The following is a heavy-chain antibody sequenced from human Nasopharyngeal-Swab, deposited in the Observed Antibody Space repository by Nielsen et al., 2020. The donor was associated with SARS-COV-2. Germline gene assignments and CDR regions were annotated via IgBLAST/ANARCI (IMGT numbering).Heavy chain of an antibody. Sequence: ASVKVSCKASGYTFSDYSMHWVRQAPGQGLEWMGRIDPNTGGTKYRQNFQGRVTMTRDTSTSTAYMELTGPRSDDTAVYYCAKGLTTMTTLDWLDPWGQGTLVTVSS. V-gene: IGHV1-2*06. CDR1: GYTFSDYS. CDR2: IDPNTGGT. D-gene: IGHD4-17*01. CDR3: AKGLTTMTTLDWLDP. J-gene: IGHJ5*02.